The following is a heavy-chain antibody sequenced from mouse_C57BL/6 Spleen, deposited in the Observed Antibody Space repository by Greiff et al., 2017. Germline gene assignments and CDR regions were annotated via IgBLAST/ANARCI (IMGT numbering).Heavy chain of an antibody. J-gene: IGHJ4*01. CDR3: ARSHYYGSSSYAMDY. CDR2: IDPSDSYT. V-gene: IGHV1-69*01. Sequence: QVQLQQPGAELVMPGASVKLSCKASGYTFTSYWMHWVKQRPGQGLEWIGEIDPSDSYTNYNQKFKGKSTLTVDKSSSTAYMQLSSLTSEDSAVYYFARSHYYGSSSYAMDYWGQGTSVTVAS. CDR1: GYTFTSYW. D-gene: IGHD1-1*01.